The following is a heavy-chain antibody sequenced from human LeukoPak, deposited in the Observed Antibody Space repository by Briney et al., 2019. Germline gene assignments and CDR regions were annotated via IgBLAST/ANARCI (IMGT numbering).Heavy chain of an antibody. V-gene: IGHV4-38-2*02. Sequence: SETLSLTCTVSGYSISSGYYWGWIRQPPGKGLEWIAIIYHSGTTYYNPSLKSRVTISVDTFKNQFPLKLSSVTAADTAFYYCASNLYGSGNYFAYWGQGTLVTVSS. J-gene: IGHJ4*02. CDR2: IYHSGTT. D-gene: IGHD3-10*01. CDR1: GYSISSGYY. CDR3: ASNLYGSGNYFAY.